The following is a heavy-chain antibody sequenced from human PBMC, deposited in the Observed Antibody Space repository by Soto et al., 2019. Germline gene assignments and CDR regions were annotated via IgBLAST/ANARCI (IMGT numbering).Heavy chain of an antibody. Sequence: ASVKVSCKASGYTFTGYYMHWVRQAPEQGLEWMGWINPNSGGTNYAKKFQGWVTMTRDTSISTAYMELSRLRSDDTAVYYCARGLFGVVNKRWFDPWGQGTLVTVSS. CDR1: GYTFTGYY. CDR2: INPNSGGT. J-gene: IGHJ5*02. D-gene: IGHD3-3*01. V-gene: IGHV1-2*04. CDR3: ARGLFGVVNKRWFDP.